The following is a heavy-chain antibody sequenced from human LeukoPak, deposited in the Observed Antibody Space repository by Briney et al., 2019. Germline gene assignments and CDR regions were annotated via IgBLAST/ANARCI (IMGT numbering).Heavy chain of an antibody. Sequence: GGSLRLSCAASGFTFSDYYMGWIRQAAGKGLEWVAYIQYDGSNEQYADSVKGRFSISRDGSKNILYLQMNSLRAEDTAVYYCAKDRCSNGIGCYYYYMDVWGKGTTVTISS. CDR3: AKDRCSNGIGCYYYYMDV. CDR1: GFTFSDYY. V-gene: IGHV3-30*02. CDR2: IQYDGSNE. J-gene: IGHJ6*03. D-gene: IGHD2-8*01.